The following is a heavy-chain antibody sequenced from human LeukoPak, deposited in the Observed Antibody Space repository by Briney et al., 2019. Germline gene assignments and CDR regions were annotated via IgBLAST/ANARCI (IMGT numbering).Heavy chain of an antibody. Sequence: PGGSLRLSCAASGFTFSSYDMTWVRQAPGKGLEWVSSISSSSSYIYYADSVKGRFTISRDNAKNSLYLQMNSLRAEDTAVYYCARAPSDFYDSSAVAFDIWGQGTMVTVSS. CDR3: ARAPSDFYDSSAVAFDI. CDR2: ISSSSSYI. CDR1: GFTFSSYD. D-gene: IGHD3-22*01. J-gene: IGHJ3*02. V-gene: IGHV3-21*01.